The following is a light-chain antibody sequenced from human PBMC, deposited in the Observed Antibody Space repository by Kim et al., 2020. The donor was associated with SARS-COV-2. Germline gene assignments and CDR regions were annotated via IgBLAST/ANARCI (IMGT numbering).Light chain of an antibody. Sequence: DIQLTQSPSSLSASIGDRVTITCRASQSIGDYLNWYQQKPGKAPDLLIYRASTVQSGVPSKFSGTGSGTDFTLTISSLQRDDIATYYCHQGYEVPGTFGQGTEREI. J-gene: IGKJ2*01. CDR1: QSIGDY. CDR2: RAS. V-gene: IGKV1-39*01. CDR3: HQGYEVPGT.